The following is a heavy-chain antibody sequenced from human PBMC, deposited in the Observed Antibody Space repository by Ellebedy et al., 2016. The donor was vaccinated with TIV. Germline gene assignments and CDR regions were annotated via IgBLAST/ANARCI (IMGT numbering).Heavy chain of an antibody. V-gene: IGHV3-30*13. Sequence: PGGSLRLSCAASGFTFSNYGMHWVRQAPGKGLEWVAVISSHGMTTYYADSVKGRFTISRDNSNNSLYLQMNSLRAEDMAVYFCTKEGAVAGAPAYLAYDYWGQGTLVTVSS. J-gene: IGHJ4*02. CDR3: TKEGAVAGAPAYLAYDY. CDR1: GFTFSNYG. D-gene: IGHD6-19*01. CDR2: ISSHGMTT.